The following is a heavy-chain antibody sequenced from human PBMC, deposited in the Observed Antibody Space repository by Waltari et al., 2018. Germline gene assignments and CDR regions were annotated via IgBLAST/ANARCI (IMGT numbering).Heavy chain of an antibody. D-gene: IGHD7-27*01. CDR3: ACSCCPNWVYYYYGMDV. CDR2: ISPIFGTA. CDR1: GGTFSSYA. Sequence: QVQLVQSGAEVKKPGSSVKVSCKASGGTFSSYAISWVRQAPGQGLEWMGGISPIFGTANYAQKFQGRVTITADESTSTAYMELSSLRSEDTAVYYCACSCCPNWVYYYYGMDVWGQGTTVTVSS. J-gene: IGHJ6*02. V-gene: IGHV1-69*01.